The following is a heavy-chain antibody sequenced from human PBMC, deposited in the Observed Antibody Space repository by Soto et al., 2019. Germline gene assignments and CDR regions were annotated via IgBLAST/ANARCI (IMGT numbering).Heavy chain of an antibody. CDR3: ANYPTTVTSDY. Sequence: SETLSLTCPFSGFYVTTGSYYWSWIRQPPGKGLEWIGYIYYSGSTNYNPSLKSRVTISVDTSKNQFSLKLRSVTAADTAVYYCANYPTTVTSDYWGQGTLVTVSS. CDR1: GFYVTTGSYY. CDR2: IYYSGST. D-gene: IGHD4-17*01. J-gene: IGHJ4*02. V-gene: IGHV4-61*01.